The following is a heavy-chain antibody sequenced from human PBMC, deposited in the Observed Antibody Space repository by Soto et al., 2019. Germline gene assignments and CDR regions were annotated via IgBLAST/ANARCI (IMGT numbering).Heavy chain of an antibody. CDR1: GGTFSSYA. D-gene: IGHD3-10*01. CDR3: ARDYYGSGTFTPAAPPYYYYGMDV. V-gene: IGHV1-69*13. Sequence: SVKVSCKASGGTFSSYAISWVRQAPGQGLEWMGGIIPIFGTANYAQKFQGRVTITADESTSTAYMELSSPRSEDTAVYYCARDYYGSGTFTPAAPPYYYYGMDVWGQGTTVTVSS. CDR2: IIPIFGTA. J-gene: IGHJ6*02.